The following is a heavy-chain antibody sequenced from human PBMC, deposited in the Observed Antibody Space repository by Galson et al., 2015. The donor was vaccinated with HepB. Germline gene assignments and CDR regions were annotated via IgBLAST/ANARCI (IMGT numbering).Heavy chain of an antibody. V-gene: IGHV3-30*04. Sequence: SLRLSCAASGFTFSSYAMHWVRQAPGKGLEWVAVISYDGSNKYYADSVKGRFTISRDNSKNTLYLQMNSLRAEDTAVYYCARDSSAITMVRFSLDYWGQGTLVTVSS. CDR2: ISYDGSNK. J-gene: IGHJ4*02. CDR3: ARDSSAITMVRFSLDY. CDR1: GFTFSSYA. D-gene: IGHD3-10*01.